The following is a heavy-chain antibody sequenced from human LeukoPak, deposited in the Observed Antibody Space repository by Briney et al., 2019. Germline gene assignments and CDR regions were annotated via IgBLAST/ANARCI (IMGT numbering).Heavy chain of an antibody. CDR1: GYSFTSHY. CDR2: INPSGSST. J-gene: IGHJ2*01. V-gene: IGHV1-46*01. D-gene: IGHD3-22*01. CDR3: ARVAPRNYYDSSGYQRPNWYFDL. Sequence: ASVKVSCKASGYSFTSHYMHWVRQAPGQGLEWLGLINPSGSSTIYAQKFQGRVTMTEDTSTDTAYMELSSLRSEDTAVYYCARVAPRNYYDSSGYQRPNWYFDLWGRGTLVTVSS.